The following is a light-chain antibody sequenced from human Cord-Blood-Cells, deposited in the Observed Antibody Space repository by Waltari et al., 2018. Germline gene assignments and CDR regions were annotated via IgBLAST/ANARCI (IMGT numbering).Light chain of an antibody. CDR1: ALPKQY. CDR2: KSS. CDR3: QSADSSGTYYV. Sequence: SYELTQPPSVSVSPGQTARITCSGDALPKQYAHWYQQKPGQAPVLVIYKSSERPSGIPERFSGSSSGTTVTLTISGGQAEDEADYYCQSADSSGTYYVFGTGTKVTVL. V-gene: IGLV3-25*02. J-gene: IGLJ1*01.